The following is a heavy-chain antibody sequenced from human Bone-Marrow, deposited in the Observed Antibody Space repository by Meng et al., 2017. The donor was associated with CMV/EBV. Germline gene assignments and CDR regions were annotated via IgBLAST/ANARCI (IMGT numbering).Heavy chain of an antibody. CDR3: ARISQTSRLYGMDV. D-gene: IGHD3-3*02. Sequence: GSLRLSCTVSGGSISSTNYYWGWIRQPPGKGLEWIGSIYYSGSTYYNPSLKSRVTISIDTSKNLFSLKLSSATAADTAVYYCARISQTSRLYGMDVWGQGTTVTVSS. CDR1: GGSISSTNYY. V-gene: IGHV4-39*07. CDR2: IYYSGST. J-gene: IGHJ6*02.